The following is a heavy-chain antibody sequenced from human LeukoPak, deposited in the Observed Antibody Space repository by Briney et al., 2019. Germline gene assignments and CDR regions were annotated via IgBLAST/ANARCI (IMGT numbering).Heavy chain of an antibody. CDR3: ARADSPGASFHY. Sequence: ASVKVSCKASGGTFSSYAISWVRQAPGQGLEWMAYMNPNSGKTVFAQNFRGRLTITRSTSMSTAYMELSSLRSQDTAVCYCARADSPGASFHYWGQGTLVTVSS. CDR1: GGTFSSYA. V-gene: IGHV1-8*03. J-gene: IGHJ4*02. D-gene: IGHD1-26*01. CDR2: MNPNSGKT.